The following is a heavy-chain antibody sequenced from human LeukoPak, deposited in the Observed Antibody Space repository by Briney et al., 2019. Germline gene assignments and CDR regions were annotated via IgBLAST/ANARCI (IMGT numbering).Heavy chain of an antibody. J-gene: IGHJ4*02. D-gene: IGHD3-10*01. CDR3: AAYYYGSGSYYSDY. V-gene: IGHV3-11*03. Sequence: GGSLRPSCAASGFTFSDYYMSWIRQAPGKGLEWVSYISSSSSYTNYADSVKGRFTISRDNAKNSLYLQMNSLRAEDTAVYYCAAYYYGSGSYYSDYWGQGTLVTVSS. CDR2: ISSSSSYT. CDR1: GFTFSDYY.